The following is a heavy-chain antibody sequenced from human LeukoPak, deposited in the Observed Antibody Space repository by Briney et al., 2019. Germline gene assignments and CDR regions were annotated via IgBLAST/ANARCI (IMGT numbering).Heavy chain of an antibody. D-gene: IGHD2-21*02. CDR3: AKRDGNYYYYYMDV. CDR1: GFTFSSYA. V-gene: IGHV3-23*01. Sequence: GGSLRLSCAASGFTFSSYAMSWVRQAPGKGLEWVSAIRGSGGSTYYADSVKGRFTISRDNSKNTLYLQMNSLRAEDTAVYYCAKRDGNYYYYYMDVWGKGTTVTVSS. CDR2: IRGSGGST. J-gene: IGHJ6*03.